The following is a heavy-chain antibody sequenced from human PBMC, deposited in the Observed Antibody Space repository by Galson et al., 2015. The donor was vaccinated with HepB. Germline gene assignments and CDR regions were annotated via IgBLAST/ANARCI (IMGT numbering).Heavy chain of an antibody. CDR3: VRDRGYCVNGVCQGPQYDY. CDR1: GFTFRSHW. V-gene: IGHV3-74*01. D-gene: IGHD5/OR15-5a*01. J-gene: IGHJ4*02. Sequence: SLRLSCAASGFTFRSHWMHWVRQGPGKGLEWVSRVDWDGTSADYADSVKGRFTIFRDNARETVSLQMSSLRAEDTGIYYCVRDRGYCVNGVCQGPQYDYWGQGTLVTVSS. CDR2: VDWDGTSA.